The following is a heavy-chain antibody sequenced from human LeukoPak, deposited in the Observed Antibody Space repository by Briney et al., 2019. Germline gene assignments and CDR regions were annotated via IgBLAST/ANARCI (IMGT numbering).Heavy chain of an antibody. Sequence: PGRSLRLPCAASGFNFDDYAMHWVRQAPGKGLEWVSGINWNSGSIGYADSVKGRFTISRDNAKNSLFLQMNSLRAEDMALYYCASSYGSGTYYNPFDYRGQGTLVTVSS. CDR3: ASSYGSGTYYNPFDY. D-gene: IGHD3-10*01. CDR2: INWNSGSI. J-gene: IGHJ4*02. CDR1: GFNFDDYA. V-gene: IGHV3-9*03.